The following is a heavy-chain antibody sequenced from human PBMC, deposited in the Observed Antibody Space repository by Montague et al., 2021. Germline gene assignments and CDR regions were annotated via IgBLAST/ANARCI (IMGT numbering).Heavy chain of an antibody. V-gene: IGHV4-59*08. CDR2: MFYGGAT. CDR3: AKQDYFVSGTSYKGFDP. CDR1: SGSIFHAH. D-gene: IGHD3-10*01. J-gene: IGHJ5*02. Sequence: SETLSLTCTVSSGSIFHAHWSWVRQPPGKGLEWLGSMFYGGATSNNPSLKSRVTMSIDTSTNQFSLKLSFVTAADTAVYYCAKQDYFVSGTSYKGFDPWGQGILLTVSS.